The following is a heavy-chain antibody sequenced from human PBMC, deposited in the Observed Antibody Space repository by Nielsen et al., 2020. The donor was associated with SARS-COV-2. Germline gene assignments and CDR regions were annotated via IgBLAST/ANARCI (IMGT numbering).Heavy chain of an antibody. CDR3: ARASQYCSSTSCSHGGAYYYYYYMDV. D-gene: IGHD2-2*01. V-gene: IGHV4-39*07. CDR2: IYYSGST. J-gene: IGHJ6*03. Sequence: RQAPGKGLEWIGSIYYSGSTYYNPSLKSRVTISVDKSKNQFSLKLSSVTAADTAVYYCARASQYCSSTSCSHGGAYYYYYYMDVWGKGTTVTVSS.